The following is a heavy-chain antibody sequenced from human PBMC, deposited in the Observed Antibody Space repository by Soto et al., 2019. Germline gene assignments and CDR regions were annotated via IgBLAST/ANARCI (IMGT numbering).Heavy chain of an antibody. CDR2: IIPIFGTA. CDR3: ARVHYSNYYNWFDP. Sequence: SVKVSCKASGGTFSSYAISWVRQAPGQGLEWMGGIIPIFGTANYAQKFQGRVTITADESTSTAYMELRSLRSEDTAVYYCARVHYSNYYNWFDPWGQGTLVTVSS. CDR1: GGTFSSYA. V-gene: IGHV1-69*13. J-gene: IGHJ5*02. D-gene: IGHD4-4*01.